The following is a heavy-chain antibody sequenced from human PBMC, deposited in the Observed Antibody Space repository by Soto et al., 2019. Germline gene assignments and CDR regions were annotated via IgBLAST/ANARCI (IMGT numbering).Heavy chain of an antibody. D-gene: IGHD6-19*01. CDR2: TYYRSKWYN. Sequence: SQTLSLTCAISGDSVSSNSAAWNWIRQSPSRGLEWLGRTYYRSKWYNDYAVSVESRITINPDTSNNQFSLQLNSVTPEDTAVYYCARDHRYSSGWYYYYGMDFWGQGTTVTVSS. CDR1: GDSVSSNSAA. J-gene: IGHJ6*02. CDR3: ARDHRYSSGWYYYYGMDF. V-gene: IGHV6-1*01.